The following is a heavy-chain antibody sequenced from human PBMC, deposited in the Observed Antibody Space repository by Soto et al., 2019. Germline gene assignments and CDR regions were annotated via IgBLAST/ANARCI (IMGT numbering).Heavy chain of an antibody. V-gene: IGHV1-2*02. Sequence: QVQLVQSGAEVKKLGASVKVSCKAAGYTFTGYYMHWVRQAPGQGLEWMGWINPKSGGTNYAQMFQGRVTMSKDMFIRTGYMEQCRLRSDDTAVYYYATDRGFCSSNGSWNLDHWGHETLLAV. D-gene: IGHD2-2*01. CDR1: GYTFTGYY. CDR3: ATDRGFCSSNGSWNLDH. CDR2: INPKSGGT. J-gene: IGHJ4*01.